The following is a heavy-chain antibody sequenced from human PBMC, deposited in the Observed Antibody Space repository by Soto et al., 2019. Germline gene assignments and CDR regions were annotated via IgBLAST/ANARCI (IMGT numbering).Heavy chain of an antibody. CDR2: ISSSGSTI. V-gene: IGHV3-48*03. CDR3: AREGPVVRGFDY. J-gene: IGHJ4*02. D-gene: IGHD3-10*01. CDR1: GFTFSSYE. Sequence: EVQLVESGGGLVQPGGSLRLSCAASGFTFSSYEMNWVRQAPGKGLEWVSYISSSGSTIYYAGSVKGRFTISRDNAKNSLYLQMNSLRAEDTAVYYCAREGPVVRGFDYWGQGTLVTVSS.